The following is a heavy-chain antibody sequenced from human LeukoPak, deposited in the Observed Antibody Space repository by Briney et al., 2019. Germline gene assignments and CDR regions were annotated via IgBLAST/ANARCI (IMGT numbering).Heavy chain of an antibody. Sequence: GGSLRLSCAASGFTFNSYSMNWIRQAPGKGLEWVSYISPSSSHIYYADSVKGRFTISRDNAKNSLYLLMNSLRAEDTAVYYCTRAAYNSSPDYWGQGTLVTVSS. CDR2: ISPSSSHI. CDR3: TRAAYNSSPDY. J-gene: IGHJ4*02. D-gene: IGHD2/OR15-2a*01. V-gene: IGHV3-21*01. CDR1: GFTFNSYS.